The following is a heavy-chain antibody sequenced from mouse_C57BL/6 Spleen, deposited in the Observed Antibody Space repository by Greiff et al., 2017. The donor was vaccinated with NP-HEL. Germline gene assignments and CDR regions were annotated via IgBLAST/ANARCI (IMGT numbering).Heavy chain of an antibody. V-gene: IGHV2-2*01. CDR2: IWSGGST. CDR1: GFSLTSYG. CDR3: ARGDSLDAMDY. J-gene: IGHJ4*01. Sequence: VQLQQSGPGLVQPSQSLSITCTVSGFSLTSYGVHWVRQSPGKGLEWLGVIWSGGSTDYNAAFISRLSISKDNSKSQVFFKMNSLQADDTAIYYCARGDSLDAMDYWGQGTSVTGSS.